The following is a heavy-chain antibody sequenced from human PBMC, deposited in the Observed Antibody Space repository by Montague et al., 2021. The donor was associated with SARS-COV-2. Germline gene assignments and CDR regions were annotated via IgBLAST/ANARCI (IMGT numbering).Heavy chain of an antibody. CDR2: IYYSGST. Sequence: SETLSLTCTVSGGSISSYYWSWIRQPPGKGLEWIGYIYYSGSTNXNPSLKSRVTISVDTSKNQFSLKLSSVTAADTAVYYCARELDYGDYFDYWGQGTLVTVSS. CDR1: GGSISSYY. V-gene: IGHV4-59*01. CDR3: ARELDYGDYFDY. D-gene: IGHD4-17*01. J-gene: IGHJ4*02.